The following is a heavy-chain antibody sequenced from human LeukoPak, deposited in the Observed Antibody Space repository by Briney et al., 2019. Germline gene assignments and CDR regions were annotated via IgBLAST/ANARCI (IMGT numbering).Heavy chain of an antibody. CDR1: GESFSGYY. J-gene: IGHJ4*02. CDR2: INHSGST. Sequence: SETLSLTCAVYGESFSGYYWSWIRQPPGKGLEWIGEINHSGSTNYHPSLKSRVTISVDTSKNQFSLKLSSVTAADTAVYYCAILYGDYEYYFDYWGQGTLVTVSS. V-gene: IGHV4-34*01. CDR3: AILYGDYEYYFDY. D-gene: IGHD4-17*01.